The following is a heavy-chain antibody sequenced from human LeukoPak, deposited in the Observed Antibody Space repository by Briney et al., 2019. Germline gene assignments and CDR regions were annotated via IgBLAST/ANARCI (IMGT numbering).Heavy chain of an antibody. V-gene: IGHV1-69*01. CDR1: GGTFSSYA. CDR2: IIPIFGTA. Sequence: SVKVSYKASGGTFSSYAISWVRQAPGQGLEWMGGIIPIFGTANYAQKFQGRVTITADESTSTAYMELSSLRSEDTAVYYCARVYCSGGSCYDYWGQGTLVTVSS. D-gene: IGHD2-15*01. J-gene: IGHJ4*02. CDR3: ARVYCSGGSCYDY.